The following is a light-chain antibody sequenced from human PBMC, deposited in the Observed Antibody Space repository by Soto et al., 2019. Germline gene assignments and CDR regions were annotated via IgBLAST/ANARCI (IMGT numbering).Light chain of an antibody. Sequence: DIQLTQSPSSLSASIGDRVTITCRASQTTRKSLNWYQQKPETAPKLLIFGASSLQSGVPSRFSASGSGTEFTLTIESLQPEDFATYHCQQSYSTPWTFGQGTKVDIK. CDR3: QQSYSTPWT. CDR2: GAS. J-gene: IGKJ1*01. CDR1: QTTRKS. V-gene: IGKV1-39*01.